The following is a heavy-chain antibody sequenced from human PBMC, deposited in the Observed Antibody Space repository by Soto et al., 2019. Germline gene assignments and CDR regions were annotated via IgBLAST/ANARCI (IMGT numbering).Heavy chain of an antibody. CDR3: ARELSYYYDSSGLRFDP. Sequence: EVQLLESGGGLVKPGGSLRLSCAASGFIFSSYTMNWVRQAPGKGLEWGSSISSGSRSIHYAGSVKGRFTISRDNVKNSLYLQINSLRAEDTAVYYCARELSYYYDSSGLRFDPWGQGTLVTVSS. V-gene: IGHV3-21*01. CDR2: ISSGSRSI. CDR1: GFIFSSYT. J-gene: IGHJ5*02. D-gene: IGHD3-22*01.